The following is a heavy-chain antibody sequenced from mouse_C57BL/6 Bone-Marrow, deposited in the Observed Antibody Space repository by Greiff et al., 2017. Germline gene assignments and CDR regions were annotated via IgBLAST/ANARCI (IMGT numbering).Heavy chain of an antibody. CDR1: GYTFTDYN. J-gene: IGHJ3*01. Sequence: VKLQESGPELVKPGASVKIPCKASGYTFTDYNMDWVKQSHGKSLEWIGDINPNNGGTIYNQKFKGKATLTVDKSSSTAYMELRSLTSEDTAVYYCARSSPWFAYWGQGTLVTVSA. V-gene: IGHV1-18*01. CDR2: INPNNGGT. CDR3: ARSSPWFAY.